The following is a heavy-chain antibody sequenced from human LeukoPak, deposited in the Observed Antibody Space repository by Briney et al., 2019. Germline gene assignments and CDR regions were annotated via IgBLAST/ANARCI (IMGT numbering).Heavy chain of an antibody. D-gene: IGHD3-9*01. V-gene: IGHV1-2*02. CDR2: INPNSGGT. CDR1: GYTFTGYY. Sequence: ASVTVSCKASGYTFTGYYMHWVRQAPGQGLEWMGWINPNSGGTNYAQKFQGRVTMTRDTSISTAYTELSRLRSDDTAVYYCARVYLYYDILTGYWAPKYYFDYWGQGTLVTVSS. CDR3: ARVYLYYDILTGYWAPKYYFDY. J-gene: IGHJ4*02.